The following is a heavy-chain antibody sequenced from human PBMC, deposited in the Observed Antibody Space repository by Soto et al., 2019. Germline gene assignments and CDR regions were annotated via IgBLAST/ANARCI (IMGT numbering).Heavy chain of an antibody. Sequence: QVQLQESGPGLVKTSQTLSLTCTVSGGSISNGNYFWSWIRQPPGKGLEWIGYIYYSGSTYYNPSLKSRVAISVDTSKNQFSLKLSSVTAADTAVYYCAREGHSGYDYIGYYYGMDVWGQGTTVTVSS. CDR3: AREGHSGYDYIGYYYGMDV. J-gene: IGHJ6*02. CDR1: GGSISNGNYF. V-gene: IGHV4-30-4*01. D-gene: IGHD5-12*01. CDR2: IYYSGST.